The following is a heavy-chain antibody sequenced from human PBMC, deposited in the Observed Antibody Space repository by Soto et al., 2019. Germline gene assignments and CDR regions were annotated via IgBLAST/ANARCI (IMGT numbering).Heavy chain of an antibody. D-gene: IGHD2-15*01. CDR3: ARGRISHYGMDV. J-gene: IGHJ6*02. CDR2: IYYSGST. V-gene: IGHV4-31*03. Sequence: SETLSLTCTVSGGSISSGGYYWSWIRQHPGKGLEWIGYIYYSGSTYYNPSLKSRVTISVDTSKNQFSLKLSSVTAADTAVYYCARGRISHYGMDVWGQGTTVTVSS. CDR1: GGSISSGGYY.